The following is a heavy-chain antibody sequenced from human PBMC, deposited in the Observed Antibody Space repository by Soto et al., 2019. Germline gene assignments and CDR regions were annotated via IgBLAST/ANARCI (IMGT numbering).Heavy chain of an antibody. CDR3: ARGDSTDCSNGVCSFFYNHEMDV. CDR1: GYSFTNYQ. D-gene: IGHD2-8*01. Sequence: ASVKVSCKASGYSFTNYQIHWVRQAPGQGLEWLGRINPKSGGTSTAQKFQGWVTMTTDTSISTASMELTRLTSDDTAIYYCARGDSTDCSNGVCSFFYNHEMDVWGQGTTVTV. J-gene: IGHJ6*02. CDR2: INPKSGGT. V-gene: IGHV1-2*04.